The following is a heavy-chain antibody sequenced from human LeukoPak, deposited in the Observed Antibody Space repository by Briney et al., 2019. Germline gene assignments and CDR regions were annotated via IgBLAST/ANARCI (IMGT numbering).Heavy chain of an antibody. D-gene: IGHD3-10*01. V-gene: IGHV4-59*12. J-gene: IGHJ6*03. CDR3: ARGLRVVRGVIPYYYYMDV. CDR1: GGSISSYY. CDR2: IYYSGST. Sequence: SETLSLTCTVSGGSISSYYSSWIRQPPGKGLEWIGYIYYSGSTNYNPSLKSRVTISVDTSKNQFSLKLSSVTAADTAVYYCARGLRVVRGVIPYYYYMDVWGKGTTVTVSS.